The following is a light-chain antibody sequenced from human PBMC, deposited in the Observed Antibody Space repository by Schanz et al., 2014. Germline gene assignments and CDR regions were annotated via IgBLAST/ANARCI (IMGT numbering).Light chain of an antibody. V-gene: IGLV1-47*01. J-gene: IGLJ3*02. CDR3: AAWDDSLQGWV. CDR2: RTN. Sequence: QSVLTQPPSASGTPGQRVTISCSGSSSNMEFNYVYWYQQVPGAAPKVLIYRTNQRPAGVPDRFSASKSGTSASLAISGLQSEDEADYHCAAWDDSLQGWVFGGGTKLTVL. CDR1: SSNMEFNY.